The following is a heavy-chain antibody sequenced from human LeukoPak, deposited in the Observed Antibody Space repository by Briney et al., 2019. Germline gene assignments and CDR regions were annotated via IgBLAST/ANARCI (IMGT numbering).Heavy chain of an antibody. CDR2: IIPIFGTA. D-gene: IGHD6-13*01. CDR3: AACIAAAGTGVDY. V-gene: IGHV1-69*13. J-gene: IGHJ4*02. Sequence: SVKVSCKASGGTFSSYAISWVRQAPGQGLEWMGGIIPIFGTANYAQKFQGRVTITADESTSTAYMELSSLRSEDTAVYYCAACIAAAGTGVDYWGQGTLVTVSS. CDR1: GGTFSSYA.